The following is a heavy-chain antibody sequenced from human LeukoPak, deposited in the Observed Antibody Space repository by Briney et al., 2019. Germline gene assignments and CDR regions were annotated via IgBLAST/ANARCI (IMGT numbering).Heavy chain of an antibody. CDR3: TTDPYYYDSSGYYYTGY. J-gene: IGHJ4*02. D-gene: IGHD3-22*01. Sequence: GGSLRLSCTASGFTFSNAWMSWVRQAPGKGLEWVGRIKSKTDGGTTEYAAPVKGRFTISRDDSKNTLYLQMNSLKTEDTAVYYCTTDPYYYDSSGYYYTGYWGQGTLVTVSS. CDR2: IKSKTDGGTT. V-gene: IGHV3-15*01. CDR1: GFTFSNAW.